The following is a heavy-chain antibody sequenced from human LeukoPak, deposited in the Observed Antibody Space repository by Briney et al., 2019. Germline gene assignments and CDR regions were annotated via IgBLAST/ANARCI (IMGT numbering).Heavy chain of an antibody. CDR3: ARVWYSGSYPVDY. J-gene: IGHJ4*02. Sequence: PGGSLRLSCAASGFPLRNYAMSWVRQAPGKGLEWVSYISSSGSTIYYADSVKGRFTISRDNAKNSLYLQMNSLRAEDTAVYYCARVWYSGSYPVDYWGQGTLVTVSS. V-gene: IGHV3-11*04. CDR1: GFPLRNYA. D-gene: IGHD1-26*01. CDR2: ISSSGSTI.